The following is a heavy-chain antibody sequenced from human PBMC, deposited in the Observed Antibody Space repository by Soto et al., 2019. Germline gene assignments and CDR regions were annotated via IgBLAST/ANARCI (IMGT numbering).Heavy chain of an antibody. Sequence: ASVKVSCKASGYTFTSYDINWVRQATGQGLEWMGWMNTNSGNKGYAQKFQGRVTMTMDTSITTAYMELNSLTSEDTAVYYCARVPGSLVPWGQGTLVTVSS. V-gene: IGHV1-8*01. D-gene: IGHD3-10*01. CDR2: MNTNSGNK. CDR3: ARVPGSLVP. J-gene: IGHJ5*02. CDR1: GYTFTSYD.